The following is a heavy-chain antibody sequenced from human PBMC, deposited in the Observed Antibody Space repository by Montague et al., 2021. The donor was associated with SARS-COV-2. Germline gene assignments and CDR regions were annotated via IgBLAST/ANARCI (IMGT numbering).Heavy chain of an antibody. V-gene: IGHV3-30-3*01. CDR1: GFTFSSYA. D-gene: IGHD3-10*01. Sequence: SLRLSCAASGFTFSSYAMHWVRQAPGKGLEWVAVISYDGSNKYYADSVKGRFTISRDNSKNTLYLQMNSLRAEDTAVYYGARDREITMVRGAPLYGMDVWGQGTTVTVSS. J-gene: IGHJ6*02. CDR3: ARDREITMVRGAPLYGMDV. CDR2: ISYDGSNK.